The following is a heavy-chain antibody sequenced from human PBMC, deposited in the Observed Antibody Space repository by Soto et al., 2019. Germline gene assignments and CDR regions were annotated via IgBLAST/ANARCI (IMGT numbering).Heavy chain of an antibody. Sequence: ASVKVSCKASGYTFSSFGITWVRQAPGQGLEWMGWINPDNGNTNYAQKLQGRVTMTTDTSTSTANMDLRSLRSDDTAVYYCARDTRWSPCGGDCIRAFGIWGRETRVTVSS. J-gene: IGHJ3*02. CDR2: INPDNGNT. V-gene: IGHV1-18*01. D-gene: IGHD2-21*02. CDR3: ARDTRWSPCGGDCIRAFGI. CDR1: GYTFSSFG.